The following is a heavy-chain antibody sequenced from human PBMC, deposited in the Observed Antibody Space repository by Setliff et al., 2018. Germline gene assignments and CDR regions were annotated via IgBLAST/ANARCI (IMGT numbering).Heavy chain of an antibody. D-gene: IGHD3-22*01. CDR1: GGSFSGYY. CDR3: ARVPHYYDSSGFSYYFDY. CDR2: IKQDGSEK. V-gene: IGHV3-7*01. Sequence: ETLSLTCAVYGGSFSGYYWGWFRQAPGKGLEWVANIKQDGSEKYYVDSVKGRFTISRDNAKNSLYLQMNSLRAEDTAVYYCARVPHYYDSSGFSYYFDYWGQGTLVTVSS. J-gene: IGHJ4*02.